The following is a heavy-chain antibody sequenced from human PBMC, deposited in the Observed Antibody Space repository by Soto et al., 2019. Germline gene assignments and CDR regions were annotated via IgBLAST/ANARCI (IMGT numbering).Heavy chain of an antibody. CDR1: GFTFNSYG. D-gene: IGHD3-10*01. CDR3: TRDLYYFDS. J-gene: IGHJ4*02. Sequence: PGGSLRLSCAASGFTFNSYGMHWVRQAPGKGLEWVAGIWFDGSNEYYTDSVKGRFTISRDNSKNTLYLQMTRLRVEDTALYYCTRDLYYFDSWGQGTLVTVSS. V-gene: IGHV3-33*01. CDR2: IWFDGSNE.